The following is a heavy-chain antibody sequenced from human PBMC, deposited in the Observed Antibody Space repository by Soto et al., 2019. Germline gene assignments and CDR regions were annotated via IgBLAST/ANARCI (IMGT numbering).Heavy chain of an antibody. V-gene: IGHV3-30*18. J-gene: IGHJ4*02. CDR1: GFTFRSDG. D-gene: IGHD4-17*01. CDR2: ISYDGSNK. CDR3: AKAGGEAPFDY. Sequence: QVQLVESGGGVVQPGRSLRLSCAASGFTFRSDGMHWVRQAPGKGLEWVAVISYDGSNKYYADSVKGRFTISRDNSKNTLYLQMNSLRAEDTAVYYCAKAGGEAPFDYWGQGTLVTVSS.